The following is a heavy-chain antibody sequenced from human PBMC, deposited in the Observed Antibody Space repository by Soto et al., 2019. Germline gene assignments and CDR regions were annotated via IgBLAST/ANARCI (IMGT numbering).Heavy chain of an antibody. CDR3: AKDRQVSGWLSAQTFDY. D-gene: IGHD6-19*01. CDR1: GFTFSSHA. J-gene: IGHJ4*02. CDR2: ITGSGDST. V-gene: IGHV3-23*01. Sequence: EVQLLESGGGLVQPGGSLRLSCAVSGFTFSSHAMSWVRQAPGKGLECVSSITGSGDSTYYADSVKGRFTISRDKSKSTLYLQMNSLRAEDTAVYYCAKDRQVSGWLSAQTFDYWGQGTQVTVSS.